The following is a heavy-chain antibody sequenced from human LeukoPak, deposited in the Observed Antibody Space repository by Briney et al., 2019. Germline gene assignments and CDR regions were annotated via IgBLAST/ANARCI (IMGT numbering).Heavy chain of an antibody. V-gene: IGHV4-34*01. CDR1: GGSFSGYY. J-gene: IGHJ6*04. CDR3: ARIVVVPAAMRGYYYDYGMDV. D-gene: IGHD2-2*01. CDR2: INHSGST. Sequence: SETLSLTCAIYGGSFSGYYWSWIRQSPGKGLEWIGEINHSGSTNYNPSLKRRVTISVDTSKNQFSLKLSSVNAADTAVYYCARIVVVPAAMRGYYYDYGMDVWGKGTTITVSS.